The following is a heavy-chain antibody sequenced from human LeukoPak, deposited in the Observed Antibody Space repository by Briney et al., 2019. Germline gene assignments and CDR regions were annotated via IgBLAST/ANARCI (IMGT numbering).Heavy chain of an antibody. CDR2: IDPSDSFT. D-gene: IGHD1-26*01. Sequence: GESLRISCQGSGYSFSRNWISWVRQMPGRGLEWMGTIDPSDSFTNYSPSFRGHVTISADKSITTAYLQWSSLKASDTAIYYCARRGSGRYLSDFWGQGTLVTVSS. V-gene: IGHV5-10-1*01. CDR3: ARRGSGRYLSDF. CDR1: GYSFSRNW. J-gene: IGHJ4*02.